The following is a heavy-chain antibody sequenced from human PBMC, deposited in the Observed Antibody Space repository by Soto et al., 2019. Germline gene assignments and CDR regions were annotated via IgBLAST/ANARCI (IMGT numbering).Heavy chain of an antibody. J-gene: IGHJ6*02. Sequence: GESLKISCKGSGYSFPNYLITWVRQMPGKGLEWMGRIDPSDSDTNYSPSFQGHVTMTVDKSISTAYLQWSSLKASDTAMYYCTSYGSGIYYYYGMDVWGQGTTVTVSS. CDR1: GYSFPNYL. D-gene: IGHD3-10*01. CDR3: TSYGSGIYYYYGMDV. V-gene: IGHV5-10-1*01. CDR2: IDPSDSDT.